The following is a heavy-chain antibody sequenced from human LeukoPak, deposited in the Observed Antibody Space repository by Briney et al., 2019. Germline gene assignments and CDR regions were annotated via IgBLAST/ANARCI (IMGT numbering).Heavy chain of an antibody. D-gene: IGHD2-21*01. CDR3: ARNSGELGA. Sequence: GGSLRLSCAASGFTLSNNYMSWVRRAAGKGLDWVSLIYSGGGTYYADSVNGRFTISRDNSKNTLYLQMNSLRAEDTAVYYCARNSGELGAWGQGTLVTVSS. V-gene: IGHV3-53*01. CDR1: GFTLSNNY. J-gene: IGHJ5*02. CDR2: IYSGGGT.